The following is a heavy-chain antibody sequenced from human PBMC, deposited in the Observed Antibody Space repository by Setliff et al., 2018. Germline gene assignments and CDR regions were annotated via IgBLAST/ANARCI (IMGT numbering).Heavy chain of an antibody. D-gene: IGHD6-19*01. CDR3: ARVTIAVAGYFDF. J-gene: IGHJ4*02. V-gene: IGHV1-3*01. Sequence: ASVKVSCKASGYTFTSYAMHWVRQAPGQRLEWMGWINAGNGNTKYSQKFQGRVTMTRDTSTSTVYMELRSLRSDDTAVYYCARVTIAVAGYFDFWGQGALVTVSS. CDR1: GYTFTSYA. CDR2: INAGNGNT.